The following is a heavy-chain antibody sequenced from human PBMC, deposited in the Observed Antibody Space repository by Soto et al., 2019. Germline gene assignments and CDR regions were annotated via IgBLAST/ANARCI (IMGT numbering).Heavy chain of an antibody. CDR2: ISGSGGST. Sequence: PGVSLRLSCAAAGFTFSSYAMSWVRQAPGKGLEWVSAISGSGGSTYYADSVKGRFTISRDNSKNTLYLQMNSLRAEDTAVYYCAKLDDILTGYLDYWGQGPLVTVS. CDR3: AKLDDILTGYLDY. J-gene: IGHJ4*02. V-gene: IGHV3-23*01. D-gene: IGHD3-9*01. CDR1: GFTFSSYA.